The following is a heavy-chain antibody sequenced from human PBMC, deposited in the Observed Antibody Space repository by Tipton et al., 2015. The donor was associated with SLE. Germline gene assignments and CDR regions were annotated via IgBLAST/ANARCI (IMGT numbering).Heavy chain of an antibody. J-gene: IGHJ4*02. V-gene: IGHV4-39*07. D-gene: IGHD1-26*01. CDR2: IYYSGST. CDR3: ARLSGSYYGFDY. CDR1: GGSISSSSYY. Sequence: TLSLTCTVSGGSISSSSYYWGWIRQPPGKGLGWIGSIYYSGSTYYNPSLKSRVTISVDTSKNQFSLKLSSVTAADTAVYYCARLSGSYYGFDYWGQGTLVTVSS.